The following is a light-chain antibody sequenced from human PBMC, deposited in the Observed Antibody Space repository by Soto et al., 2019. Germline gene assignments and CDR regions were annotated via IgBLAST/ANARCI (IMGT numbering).Light chain of an antibody. CDR1: SSDVGNYNS. V-gene: IGLV2-11*01. CDR3: FSFTTTSTHV. Sequence: QSALTQPRSVSGSPGQSVTMSCTGASSDVGNYNSVSWYQQHPGKAPKLIIYDVRKRPSGVPDRFSGSKSGNTASLTISGLQVEDEAEYFCFSFTTTSTHVFGTGTKVTVL. J-gene: IGLJ1*01. CDR2: DVR.